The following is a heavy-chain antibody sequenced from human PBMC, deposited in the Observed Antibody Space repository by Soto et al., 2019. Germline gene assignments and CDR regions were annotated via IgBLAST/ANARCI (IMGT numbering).Heavy chain of an antibody. V-gene: IGHV3-66*01. CDR3: ARDDVLCDGGRCYGIPLDV. Sequence: EVQLVESGGGLVQPGGSLRLSCAASGFTVSSKYMTWVRQAPGKGLEWVSLIQSGGTTYYADSVKGRFTISRDTSENTLHLQMDSLRVEDTAVYYCARDDVLCDGGRCYGIPLDVWSKGTTVTVSS. CDR1: GFTVSSKY. CDR2: IQSGGTT. J-gene: IGHJ6*04. D-gene: IGHD2-15*01.